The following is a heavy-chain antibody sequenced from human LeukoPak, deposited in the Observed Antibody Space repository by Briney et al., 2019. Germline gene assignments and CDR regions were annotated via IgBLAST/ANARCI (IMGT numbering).Heavy chain of an antibody. CDR2: INPDSGDT. Sequence: ASVKVSCKASGYTFTGYYMHWVRQAPGQGLEWMWSINPDSGDTNYAQNLQGRVTMTRDTSINTAYLDLSTLRSDDTAVYYCAIMGDTFDIWGQGTKVTVSS. CDR1: GYTFTGYY. D-gene: IGHD2-8*01. J-gene: IGHJ3*02. CDR3: AIMGDTFDI. V-gene: IGHV1-2*02.